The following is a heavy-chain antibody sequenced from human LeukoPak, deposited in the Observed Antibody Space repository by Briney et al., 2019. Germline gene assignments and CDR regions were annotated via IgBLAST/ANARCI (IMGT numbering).Heavy chain of an antibody. J-gene: IGHJ3*02. D-gene: IGHD3-22*01. CDR1: GGSISSYY. Sequence: SETLSLTCTVSGGSISSYYWSWIRQPAGKGLEWIGRIYTSGSTNYNPSLKSRVTMSVDTSKNQFPLKLSSVTAADTAVYYCAREPDYYYDSSGYLRAFDIWGQGTMVTVSS. CDR2: IYTSGST. V-gene: IGHV4-4*07. CDR3: AREPDYYYDSSGYLRAFDI.